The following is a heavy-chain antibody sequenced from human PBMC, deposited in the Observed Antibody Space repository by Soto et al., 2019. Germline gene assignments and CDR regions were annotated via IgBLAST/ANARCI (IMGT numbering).Heavy chain of an antibody. J-gene: IGHJ4*02. CDR2: IYYSGST. CDR3: ARGHIAAAQAYLFDY. CDR1: GGSISSNSHY. V-gene: IGHV4-31*03. D-gene: IGHD6-13*01. Sequence: PSETLSLTCTVSGGSISSNSHYWGWIRQPPGKGLEWIGYIYYSGSTCYNPSLKSRVTISVDTPKNQFSLKLSSVTAADTAVYYCARGHIAAAQAYLFDYWGQGTLVTVSS.